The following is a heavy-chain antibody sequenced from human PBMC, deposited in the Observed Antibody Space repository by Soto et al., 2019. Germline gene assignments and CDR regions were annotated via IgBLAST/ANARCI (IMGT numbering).Heavy chain of an antibody. CDR2: IYYSGST. CDR3: ARELYCSSTSCYTWGLGNWFDP. D-gene: IGHD2-2*02. Sequence: SETLSLTCTVSGGSISSYYWSWIRQPPGKGLEWVGYIYYSGSTNYNPSLKSRVTTSVDTSKNQFSLKLSSVTAADTAVYYCARELYCSSTSCYTWGLGNWFDPWGQGTLVTVSS. J-gene: IGHJ5*02. CDR1: GGSISSYY. V-gene: IGHV4-59*01.